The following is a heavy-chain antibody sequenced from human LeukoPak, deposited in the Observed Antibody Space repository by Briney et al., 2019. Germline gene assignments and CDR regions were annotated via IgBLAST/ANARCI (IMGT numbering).Heavy chain of an antibody. D-gene: IGHD1-26*01. CDR1: GFTFSDHY. Sequence: GGSLRLSCAASGFTFSDHYMDWVRQAPGKGLEWVGRTRTKANSYTTEYAASVKGRFSISRDDSKNSLYLQMNSLKTEDTAVYYCARVGRYFDAFDIWGQRTMVTVSS. V-gene: IGHV3-72*01. CDR3: ARVGRYFDAFDI. J-gene: IGHJ3*02. CDR2: TRTKANSYTT.